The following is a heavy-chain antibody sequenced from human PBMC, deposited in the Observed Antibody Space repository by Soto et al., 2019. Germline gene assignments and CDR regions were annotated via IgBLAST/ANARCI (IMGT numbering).Heavy chain of an antibody. V-gene: IGHV1-2*02. D-gene: IGHD3-3*01. Sequence: ASVKVSCKASGYTFTGYYMHWVRQAPGQGLEWMGWINPNSGGTNYAQKFQGRVTITADESTSTAYMELSSLRSEDTAVYYCARSLRPLRFLEWLLSYNWFDPWGQGTLVTVSS. J-gene: IGHJ5*02. CDR2: INPNSGGT. CDR1: GYTFTGYY. CDR3: ARSLRPLRFLEWLLSYNWFDP.